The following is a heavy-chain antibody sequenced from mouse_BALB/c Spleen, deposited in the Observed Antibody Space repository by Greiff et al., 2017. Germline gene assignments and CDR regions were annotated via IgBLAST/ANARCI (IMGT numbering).Heavy chain of an antibody. V-gene: IGHV5-6-5*01. CDR2: ISSGGST. Sequence: DVKLVESGGGLVKPGGSLKLSCAAPGFTFSSYAMSWVRQTPEKRLEWVASISSGGSTYYPDSVKGRFTISRDNARNILYLQMSSLRSEDTAMYYCARDIDGYYFDYWGQGTTLTVSS. CDR3: ARDIDGYYFDY. CDR1: GFTFSSYA. D-gene: IGHD2-3*01. J-gene: IGHJ2*01.